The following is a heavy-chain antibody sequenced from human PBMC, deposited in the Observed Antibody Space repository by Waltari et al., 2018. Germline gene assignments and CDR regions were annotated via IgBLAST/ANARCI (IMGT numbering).Heavy chain of an antibody. V-gene: IGHV3-74*01. D-gene: IGHD6-19*01. CDR1: GLIVRDDR. Sequence: QLVESGGGLVQPGASLSTSCAASGLIVRDDRMHWVRQAPGRGLVLVARIKRDGGATACANAVKGRFTISRDNVKNTLYLQKNRLRAEDTAVYYCARVAPKTYRSPVPGRDYYYGMDVWGQGTSVTVYS. CDR3: ARVAPKTYRSPVPGRDYYYGMDV. CDR2: IKRDGGAT. J-gene: IGHJ6*02.